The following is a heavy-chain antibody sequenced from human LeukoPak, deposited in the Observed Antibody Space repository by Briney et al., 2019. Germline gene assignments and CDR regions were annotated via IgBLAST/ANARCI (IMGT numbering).Heavy chain of an antibody. D-gene: IGHD2-15*01. V-gene: IGHV3-21*01. Sequence: GGSLRLSCAASGFTFSSSAMNWVRQAPGKGLEWVSSINNVGSHIYYAGSVRGRFTISRDNSKNTLYLQMNSLRAEDTAVYYCAKDRYGYCSGGNCYGDYWGQGTLVTVSS. CDR1: GFTFSSSA. J-gene: IGHJ4*02. CDR3: AKDRYGYCSGGNCYGDY. CDR2: INNVGSHI.